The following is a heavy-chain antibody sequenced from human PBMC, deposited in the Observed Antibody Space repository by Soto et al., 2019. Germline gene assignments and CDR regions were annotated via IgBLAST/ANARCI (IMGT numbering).Heavy chain of an antibody. Sequence: EVQLVESGGGLVQPGGSLRLSCAASGFTFNTYWMHWVRQAPGKGLVWVSSANSDGSSTTYADSVKGRFTISRDNARNTLYLQMNSLRAEDTAVYYCTRVVRFGSAEYSYSYGMDVWGQGTTVTVSS. J-gene: IGHJ6*02. CDR2: ANSDGSST. V-gene: IGHV3-74*03. CDR1: GFTFNTYW. CDR3: TRVVRFGSAEYSYSYGMDV. D-gene: IGHD3-10*01.